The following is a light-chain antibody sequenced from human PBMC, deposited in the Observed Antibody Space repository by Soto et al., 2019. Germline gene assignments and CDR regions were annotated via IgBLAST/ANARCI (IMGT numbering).Light chain of an antibody. CDR1: QSISSY. CDR2: AAS. Sequence: DIQMTQSPSSLSASVGDRVTITCRASQSISSYLNWYQQKPGKAHKLLIYAASSLQSGVPSRFSGSGSGTDFTLTISRLQPEDFATYYCQQSYSTPKTFGPGTKVEIK. V-gene: IGKV1-39*01. J-gene: IGKJ1*01. CDR3: QQSYSTPKT.